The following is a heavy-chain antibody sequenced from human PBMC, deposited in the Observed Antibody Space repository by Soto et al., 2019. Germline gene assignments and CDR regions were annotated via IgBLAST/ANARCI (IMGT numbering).Heavy chain of an antibody. CDR1: GGSFSGYY. D-gene: IGHD1-26*01. J-gene: IGHJ6*02. Sequence: QVQLQQWGAGLLKPSETLSLTCAVYGGSFSGYYWSWIRQPPGKGLEWMGEINHSGSTNYNPSLQSRVTTSVDTSKNQFALKLSSVAAADAAVYYCARGKGVRGSSARVRARDGMDVWGQGTTVTVSS. V-gene: IGHV4-34*01. CDR2: INHSGST. CDR3: ARGKGVRGSSARVRARDGMDV.